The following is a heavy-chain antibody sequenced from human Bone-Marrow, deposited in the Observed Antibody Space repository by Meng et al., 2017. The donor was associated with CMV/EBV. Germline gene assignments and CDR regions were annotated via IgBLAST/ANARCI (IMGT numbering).Heavy chain of an antibody. D-gene: IGHD2-2*02. J-gene: IGHJ4*02. CDR3: AREYLGGYCSSTSCYTFDY. Sequence: TCTRYYMHWVRQAPGQGLEWMGIINPSGGSTSYAQKFQGRVTMTRDTSTSTVYMELSSLRSEDTAVYYCAREYLGGYCSSTSCYTFDYWGQGTLVTVSS. CDR2: INPSGGST. CDR1: TCTRYY. V-gene: IGHV1-46*01.